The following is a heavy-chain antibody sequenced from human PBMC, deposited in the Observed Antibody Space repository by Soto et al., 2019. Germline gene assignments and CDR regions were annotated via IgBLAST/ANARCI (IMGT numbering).Heavy chain of an antibody. Sequence: EVQLVESGGGLVQPGGSLRLSCVASGFTFSSYWMHWVRQAPGKGLVWVSSISNDGSSIYADPVKGRFTISRDNAKYTLYLQMNSLRAEDTAVYYCARLPNKSPQNWDQGTLVIVSP. J-gene: IGHJ1*01. CDR2: ISNDGSS. CDR1: GFTFSSYW. V-gene: IGHV3-74*01. CDR3: ARLPNKSPQN.